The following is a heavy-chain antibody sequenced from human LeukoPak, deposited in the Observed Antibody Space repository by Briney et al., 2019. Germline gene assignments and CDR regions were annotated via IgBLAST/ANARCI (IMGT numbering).Heavy chain of an antibody. J-gene: IGHJ3*02. D-gene: IGHD1-26*01. Sequence: GGSLRLSCAASGFTFSSYAMHWVRQAPGKGLEWVAVISYDGSNKYYADSVKGRFTISRDNSKNTLYLQMNSLRAEDTAVYYCARGQATLDAFDIWGQGTMVTLPS. V-gene: IGHV3-30-3*01. CDR2: ISYDGSNK. CDR1: GFTFSSYA. CDR3: ARGQATLDAFDI.